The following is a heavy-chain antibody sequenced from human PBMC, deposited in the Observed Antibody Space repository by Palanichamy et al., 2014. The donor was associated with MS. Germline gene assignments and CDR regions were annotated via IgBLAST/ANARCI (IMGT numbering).Heavy chain of an antibody. V-gene: IGHV3-53*01. CDR1: GFTVSSNY. D-gene: IGHD6-19*01. CDR2: IYSGGST. J-gene: IGHJ4*02. CDR3: ARELSGWAEYFDY. Sequence: EVQLVESGGGLIQPGGSLRLSCAASGFTVSSNYMSWVRQAPGKGLEWVSVIYSGGSTYYADSVKGRFTISRDNSKNTLYLQMNSLRAEDTAVHYCARELSGWAEYFDYWGQGTLVTVSS.